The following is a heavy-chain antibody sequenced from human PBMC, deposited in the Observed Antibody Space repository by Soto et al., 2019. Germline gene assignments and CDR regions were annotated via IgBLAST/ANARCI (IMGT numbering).Heavy chain of an antibody. CDR2: IYYSGST. CDR1: GGSISSGGYY. Sequence: SETLSLTCTVSGGSISSGGYYWSWIRQHPGKGLEWIGYIYYSGSTYYNPSLKSRVTISVDTSKNQFSLKLSSVTAADTAVYYCARVGLSIVVVPAAIWFDPWGQGTLVTVSS. CDR3: ARVGLSIVVVPAAIWFDP. V-gene: IGHV4-31*03. D-gene: IGHD2-2*01. J-gene: IGHJ5*02.